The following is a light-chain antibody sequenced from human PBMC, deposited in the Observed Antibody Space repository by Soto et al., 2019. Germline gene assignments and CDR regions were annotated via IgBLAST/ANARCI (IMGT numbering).Light chain of an antibody. Sequence: IQLTQSPSSLSTSVGDIVTITCRASQSISNFLNWYQHKPGKAPDLLIYAASTLFSGVPSRFRGSGSGTDFTLTITSLQPEEFATYYCQQSYRAPYTVGQGTKLEIK. CDR2: AAS. CDR3: QQSYRAPYT. CDR1: QSISNF. V-gene: IGKV1-39*01. J-gene: IGKJ2*01.